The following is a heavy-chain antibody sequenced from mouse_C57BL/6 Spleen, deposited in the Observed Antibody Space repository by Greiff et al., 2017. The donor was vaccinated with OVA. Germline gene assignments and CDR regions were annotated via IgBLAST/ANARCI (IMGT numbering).Heavy chain of an antibody. CDR3: ARSLLLYFDY. CDR1: GYAFSSSW. D-gene: IGHD2-1*01. V-gene: IGHV1-82*01. CDR2: IYPGDGDT. Sequence: QVQLKESGPELVKPGASVKISCKASGYAFSSSWMNWVKQRPGKGLEWIGRIYPGDGDTNYNGKFKGKATLTADKSSSTAYMQLSSLTSEDSAVYFCARSLLLYFDYWGQGTTLTVSS. J-gene: IGHJ2*01.